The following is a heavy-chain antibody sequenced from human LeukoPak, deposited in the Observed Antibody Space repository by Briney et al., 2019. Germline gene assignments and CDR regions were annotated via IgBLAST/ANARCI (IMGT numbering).Heavy chain of an antibody. CDR3: AKGDLYSSSWSGFDY. CDR1: GFTFSSYA. Sequence: GGSLRLSCAASGFTFSSYAMSWVRQAPGKGLEWVSAISGSGDSTYYGDSVKGRFTISRDNSKNTLYLQMNSLRAEDTAVYYCAKGDLYSSSWSGFDYWGQGTLVTVSS. J-gene: IGHJ4*02. D-gene: IGHD6-13*01. CDR2: ISGSGDST. V-gene: IGHV3-23*01.